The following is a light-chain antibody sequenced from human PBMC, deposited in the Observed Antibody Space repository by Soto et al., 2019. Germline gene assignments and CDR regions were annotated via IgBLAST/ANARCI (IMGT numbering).Light chain of an antibody. CDR2: GAS. CDR3: QQYGSSPTT. V-gene: IGKV3-20*01. Sequence: EIVLTQSPCTLSLSTGERATLSCSASQSVSSSSLAWYQQKRGQAPRLLIHGASSRATGIPDRFSGSGSGTDFTLTISRLEPEDFAVYYCQQYGSSPTTFGQGTKVDIK. CDR1: QSVSSSS. J-gene: IGKJ1*01.